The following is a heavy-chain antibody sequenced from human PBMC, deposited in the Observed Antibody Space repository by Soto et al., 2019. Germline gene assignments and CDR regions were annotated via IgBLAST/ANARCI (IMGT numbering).Heavy chain of an antibody. D-gene: IGHD1-26*01. J-gene: IGHJ4*02. V-gene: IGHV3-21*01. CDR2: ISSSSSYI. Sequence: EVQLVESGGGLVKPGGSLRVSCAASGFTLSSYSMNWVRQAPGKGLEWVSSISSSSSYIYYADSVKGRFTIARENAKNSLYLQMNSLRAEDTAVYDCAREGSYYSFDYWGQGTLVTVSS. CDR3: AREGSYYSFDY. CDR1: GFTLSSYS.